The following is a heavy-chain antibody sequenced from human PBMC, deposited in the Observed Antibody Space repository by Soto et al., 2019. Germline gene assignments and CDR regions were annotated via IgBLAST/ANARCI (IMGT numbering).Heavy chain of an antibody. Sequence: QVRLVQSGAEVKKPGSSVKVSCKVSGGTFSKYSLSWVRQTPGQGLEWMGGITPFVDTSNYAQRFLGRVTITAEKPTNTAFLEVRGLKSEDTALYFCASTSYCKGSSCYSRHYYGMDVWGQGTTVTVSS. V-gene: IGHV1-69*06. CDR3: ASTSYCKGSSCYSRHYYGMDV. J-gene: IGHJ6*02. D-gene: IGHD2-21*01. CDR2: ITPFVDTS. CDR1: GGTFSKYS.